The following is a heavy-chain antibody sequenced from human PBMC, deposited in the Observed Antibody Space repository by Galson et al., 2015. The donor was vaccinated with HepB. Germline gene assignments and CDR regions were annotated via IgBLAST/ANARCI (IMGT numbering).Heavy chain of an antibody. V-gene: IGHV6-1*01. Sequence: CAISGDSVSSNSAAWNWIRQSPSRGLEWLGRTYYRSKWYNDYAVSVKSRITINPDTSKNQFSLQLNSATPEDTAVYYCARVLGPRIAAAGTQGGTNWFDPWGQGTLVTVSS. D-gene: IGHD6-13*01. CDR2: TYYRSKWYN. J-gene: IGHJ5*02. CDR1: GDSVSSNSAA. CDR3: ARVLGPRIAAAGTQGGTNWFDP.